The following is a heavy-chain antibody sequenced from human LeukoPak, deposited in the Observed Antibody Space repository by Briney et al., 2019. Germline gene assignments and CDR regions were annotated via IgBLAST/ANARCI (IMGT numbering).Heavy chain of an antibody. CDR3: ATPGWNDVSY. CDR2: IKQDGSEK. J-gene: IGHJ4*02. Sequence: PGGSLRLSCAASGFTFSSYWMSWVRQAPGKGLEWVANIKQDGSEKCYVDSVKGRFTISRDNAKNSLYLQMNSLRAGDTAVYYCATPGWNDVSYWGQGTLVTVSS. V-gene: IGHV3-7*01. D-gene: IGHD1-1*01. CDR1: GFTFSSYW.